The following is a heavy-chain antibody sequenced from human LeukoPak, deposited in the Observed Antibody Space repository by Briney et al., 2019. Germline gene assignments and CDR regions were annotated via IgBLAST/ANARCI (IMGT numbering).Heavy chain of an antibody. CDR3: ARARSGIIFDY. CDR1: GFTFSSYW. J-gene: IGHJ4*02. D-gene: IGHD2/OR15-2a*01. Sequence: GGSLRLSCAASGFTFSSYWMNWVRQAPGKGLEWVSYISSSGSTIYYADSVKGRFTISRDNAKNSLYLQMNSLRAEDTAVYYCARARSGIIFDYWGQGTLVTVSS. CDR2: ISSSGSTI. V-gene: IGHV3-48*04.